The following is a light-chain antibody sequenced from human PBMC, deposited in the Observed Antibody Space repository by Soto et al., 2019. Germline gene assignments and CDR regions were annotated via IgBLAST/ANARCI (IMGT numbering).Light chain of an antibody. Sequence: DIQMTQSPSSLSASVGDRVTITCRASQYISTYLNWYRQKSGKAPEVLIYSASTLQSGVPSRFSGRGSGTDFTLTIIGLQSVDFATYYCQQSYTTPRTFGAGTKVEIK. CDR3: QQSYTTPRT. CDR1: QYISTY. J-gene: IGKJ1*01. V-gene: IGKV1-39*01. CDR2: SAS.